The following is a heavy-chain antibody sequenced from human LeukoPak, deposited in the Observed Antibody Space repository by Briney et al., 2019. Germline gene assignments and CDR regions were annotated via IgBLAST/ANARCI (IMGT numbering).Heavy chain of an antibody. CDR1: GFTFSSHD. CDR3: AREGIADY. Sequence: PGGSLRLSCAASGFTFSSHDMNWVRQAPGKGLEWVSYISNSGSTISYADSVKGRFTISRDNAKNSLYLQMNSLRAEDTAVYNCAREGIADYWGQGTLVTVSS. CDR2: ISNSGSTI. J-gene: IGHJ4*02. V-gene: IGHV3-48*03. D-gene: IGHD3-10*01.